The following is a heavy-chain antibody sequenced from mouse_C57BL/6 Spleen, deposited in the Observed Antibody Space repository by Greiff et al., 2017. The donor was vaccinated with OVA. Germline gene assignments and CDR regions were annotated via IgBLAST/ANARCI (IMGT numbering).Heavy chain of an antibody. D-gene: IGHD3-2*02. V-gene: IGHV3-6*01. CDR2: ISYDGSN. CDR1: GYSITSGYY. CDR3: ARGGQLRPWYFDV. J-gene: IGHJ1*03. Sequence: VQLKESGPGLVKPSQSLSLTCSVTGYSITSGYYWNWIRQFPGNKLEWMGYISYDGSNNYNPSLKNRISITRDTSKNQFFLKLNSVTTEDTATYYCARGGQLRPWYFDVWGTGTTVTVSS.